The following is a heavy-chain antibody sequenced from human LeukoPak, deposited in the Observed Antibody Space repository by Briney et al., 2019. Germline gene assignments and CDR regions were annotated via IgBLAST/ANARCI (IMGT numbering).Heavy chain of an antibody. CDR3: ARETSIAAAALDY. D-gene: IGHD6-13*01. Sequence: PGGSLRLSCAASGFTFSSYGIHWVRQAPGKGLEWVAIIWSGGSNKYYADSVKGRFTISRDNSKNTLYLQMNSLRAEDTAVYYCARETSIAAAALDYWGQGTLVTVSS. J-gene: IGHJ4*02. V-gene: IGHV3-33*08. CDR1: GFTFSSYG. CDR2: IWSGGSNK.